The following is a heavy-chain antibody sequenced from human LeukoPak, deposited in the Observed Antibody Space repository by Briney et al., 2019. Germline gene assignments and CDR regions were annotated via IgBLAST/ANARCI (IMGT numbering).Heavy chain of an antibody. J-gene: IGHJ4*02. D-gene: IGHD3-9*01. Sequence: SETLSLTCTVSGVSISSSNSYWGWIRQPPGKGLEWIGSIYYSGNTYYNASLKSQVSISIDTSKNQFSLKLSSVTAADTAVYYCASYYDILTDTTFDYWGQGTLVTVSS. V-gene: IGHV4-39*01. CDR1: GVSISSSNSY. CDR3: ASYYDILTDTTFDY. CDR2: IYYSGNT.